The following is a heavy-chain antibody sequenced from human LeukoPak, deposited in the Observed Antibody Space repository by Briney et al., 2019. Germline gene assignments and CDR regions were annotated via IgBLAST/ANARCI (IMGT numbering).Heavy chain of an antibody. CDR2: INPNSGGT. D-gene: IGHD3-22*01. J-gene: IGHJ1*01. V-gene: IGHV1-2*02. Sequence: ASVRVSFKASGYTFTGYYMHWVRQAPGQGLEWMGWINPNSGGTNYAQKFQGRVTMTRDTSISTAYMELSRLRSDDTAVYYCARDYTETFLYYYDSSGYSEYFQHWGQGTLVTVSS. CDR1: GYTFTGYY. CDR3: ARDYTETFLYYYDSSGYSEYFQH.